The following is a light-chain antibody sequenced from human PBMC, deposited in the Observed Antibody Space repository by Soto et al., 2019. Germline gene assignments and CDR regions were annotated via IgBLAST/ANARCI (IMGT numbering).Light chain of an antibody. Sequence: QPVLTQSPSASASLGASVKLTCTLSSGHSSYAIAWHQQQPEKGPRYLMKLNSDGSHSKGDGIPDRFSGSSSGAERYLTISSLQSEDEADYYRQTWGTGTVVFGGGTKHTVL. J-gene: IGLJ2*01. CDR1: SGHSSYA. CDR2: LNSDGSH. V-gene: IGLV4-69*01. CDR3: QTWGTGTVV.